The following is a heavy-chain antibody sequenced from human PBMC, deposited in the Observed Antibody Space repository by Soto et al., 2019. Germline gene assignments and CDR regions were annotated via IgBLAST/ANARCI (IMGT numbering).Heavy chain of an antibody. D-gene: IGHD3-10*01. Sequence: QVQLQQWGAGQLKPSETLSLTCAVYGGSFSGYYWSWNRQPPVKGLEWIGEINHSGSTTYNPSLKSRVTISLDTSKYQFSLKLSSVTAADTAVYSCATRRFGPSDCDLLGRGPLVTVSS. J-gene: IGHJ2*01. CDR1: GGSFSGYY. V-gene: IGHV4-34*01. CDR2: INHSGST. CDR3: ATRRFGPSDCDL.